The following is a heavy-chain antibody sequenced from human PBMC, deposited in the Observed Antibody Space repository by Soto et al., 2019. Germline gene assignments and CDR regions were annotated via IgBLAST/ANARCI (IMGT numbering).Heavy chain of an antibody. D-gene: IGHD6-13*01. J-gene: IGHJ3*02. CDR3: ARARIAAAGSDAFDI. V-gene: IGHV3-21*01. CDR1: GFTLSSYS. Sequence: GGSLRLSCAASGFTLSSYSMNWDHQASGKGMELLSSISSSRSDTYYADSVEGRVTRYRDNAKNSRYLQMNSLRAEDTPVYFRARARIAAAGSDAFDIWGEGTMVTVSS. CDR2: ISSSRSDT.